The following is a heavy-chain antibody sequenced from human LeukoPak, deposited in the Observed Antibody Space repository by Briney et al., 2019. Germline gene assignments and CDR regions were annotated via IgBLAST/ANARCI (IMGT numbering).Heavy chain of an antibody. D-gene: IGHD2-2*01. V-gene: IGHV4-39*01. CDR2: IFNSGNT. J-gene: IGHJ4*02. Sequence: PSETLSLTCTVFGGSISSTSYYWGWIRQPPGKGLEWIGNIFNSGNTYYNPSLKSRVTISVDTSKNQFSLNLSSVTAADTAVYYCARQGIVIVPAQIDFWGQGTLVTVSS. CDR3: ARQGIVIVPAQIDF. CDR1: GGSISSTSYY.